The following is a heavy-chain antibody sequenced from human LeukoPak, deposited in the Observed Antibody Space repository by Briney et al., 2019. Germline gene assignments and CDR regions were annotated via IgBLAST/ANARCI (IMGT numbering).Heavy chain of an antibody. V-gene: IGHV3-30*04. CDR1: GFTFSSYA. CDR3: ARDTGYSFDY. CDR2: ISYDGSNK. J-gene: IGHJ4*02. Sequence: GGSLRLSCAASGFTFSSYAMHGVRQAPGKGLECVAVISYDGSNKYYADSVKGRFTISRDNSKNTLYLQMNSLRAEDTAVYYCARDTGYSFDYWGQGTLVTVSS. D-gene: IGHD5-24*01.